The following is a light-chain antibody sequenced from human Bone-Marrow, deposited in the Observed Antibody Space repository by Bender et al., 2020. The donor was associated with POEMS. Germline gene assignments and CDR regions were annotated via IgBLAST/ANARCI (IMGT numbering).Light chain of an antibody. CDR1: INDVGSYTF. CDR2: EDT. J-gene: IGLJ2*01. Sequence: QSALTQPASVSGSPGQSITVSCAGTINDVGSYTFVSWYQQQSGRAPKLIIYEDTKRPSGVPDRFSGSKSGNTASLTISGLQAEDEADYYCCSHAGLSTPVVFGGGTHLTVL. V-gene: IGLV2-23*01. CDR3: CSHAGLSTPVV.